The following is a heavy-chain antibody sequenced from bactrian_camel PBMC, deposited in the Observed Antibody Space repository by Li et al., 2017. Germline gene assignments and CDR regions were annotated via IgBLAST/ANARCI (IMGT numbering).Heavy chain of an antibody. D-gene: IGHD8*01. J-gene: IGHJ4*01. CDR1: EYIFDHCA. CDR3: AAVSDPGFYCGNWEARRFAG. CDR2: VHGDGST. Sequence: VQLVESGGDSVQAGGSLLLSCAASEYIFDHCAMGWYRGQGREMVARVHGDGSTTYADSVKGRFTISLDYAKNTLYLQMNSPKPEDTAMYYCAAVSDPGFYCGNWEARRFAGWGQGTQVTVS. V-gene: IGHV3S53*01.